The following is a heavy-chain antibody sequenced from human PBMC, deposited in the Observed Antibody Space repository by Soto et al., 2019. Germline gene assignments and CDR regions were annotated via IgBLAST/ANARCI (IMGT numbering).Heavy chain of an antibody. CDR2: ISWNGGSI. J-gene: IGHJ4*02. CDR1: GLTFDDYA. CDR3: AKGAARGYSYGYVDY. Sequence: QPGGSLRLSCAASGLTFDDYAMHWVRQAPGKGLEWVSGISWNGGSIGYADSVKGRFTISRDNAKNSLYLQMNSLRAEDTAVYYCAKGAARGYSYGYVDYWGQGTLVTVSS. D-gene: IGHD5-18*01. V-gene: IGHV3-9*01.